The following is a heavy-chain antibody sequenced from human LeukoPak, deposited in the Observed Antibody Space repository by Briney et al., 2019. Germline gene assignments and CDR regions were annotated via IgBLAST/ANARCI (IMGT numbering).Heavy chain of an antibody. CDR1: GYSISSGYY. CDR2: NYHSGST. CDR3: ARQKSYCSSTSCYSSFLDY. J-gene: IGHJ4*02. D-gene: IGHD2-2*01. Sequence: SETLSLTCAVSGYSISSGYYWGWIRQPPGKGLEWIGSNYHSGSTYYNPSLKSRVTISVDTSKNQFSLKLNYVTAADTAVYYCARQKSYCSSTSCYSSFLDYWGQGTLVTVSS. V-gene: IGHV4-38-2*01.